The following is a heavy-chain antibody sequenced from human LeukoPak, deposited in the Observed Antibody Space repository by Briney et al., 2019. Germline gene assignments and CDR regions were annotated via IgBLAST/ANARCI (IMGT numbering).Heavy chain of an antibody. CDR2: IYYSGST. V-gene: IGHV4-59*08. D-gene: IGHD3-9*01. CDR3: ARHERYFDWAGVRRWFDP. J-gene: IGHJ5*02. Sequence: SETLSLTCTVSGGSISSYYWSWIRQPPGKGLEWIGYIYYSGSTNYNPSLKSRVTISVDTSKNQFSLKLSSVTAADTAVYYCARHERYFDWAGVRRWFDPWGQGTLVTVSS. CDR1: GGSISSYY.